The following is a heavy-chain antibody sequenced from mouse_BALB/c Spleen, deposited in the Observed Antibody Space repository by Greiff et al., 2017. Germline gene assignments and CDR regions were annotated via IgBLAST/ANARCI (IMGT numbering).Heavy chain of an antibody. V-gene: IGHV5-6*01. CDR3: ARRGGLRLGFAY. J-gene: IGHJ3*01. D-gene: IGHD2-4*01. CDR2: ISSGGSYT. Sequence: DVQLVESGGDLVKPGGSLKLSCAASGFTFSSYGMSWVRQTPDKRLEWVATISSGGSYTYYPDSVKGRFTISRDNAKNTLYLQMSSLKSEDTAMYYCARRGGLRLGFAYWGQGTLVTVSA. CDR1: GFTFSSYG.